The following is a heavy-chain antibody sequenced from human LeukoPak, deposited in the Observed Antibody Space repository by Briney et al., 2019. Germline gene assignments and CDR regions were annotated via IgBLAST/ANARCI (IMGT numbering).Heavy chain of an antibody. D-gene: IGHD6-19*01. V-gene: IGHV3-74*01. Sequence: GGSLRLSCAASGFTFSNYWMHWVRQAPGKGLVWVSHINSDGSSTNYADSVKGRFTISRDNAKNSLYLQMNSLRAEDTAVYYCARDTSSIAVAVDAFDIWGQGTMVTVSS. CDR1: GFTFSNYW. J-gene: IGHJ3*02. CDR3: ARDTSSIAVAVDAFDI. CDR2: INSDGSST.